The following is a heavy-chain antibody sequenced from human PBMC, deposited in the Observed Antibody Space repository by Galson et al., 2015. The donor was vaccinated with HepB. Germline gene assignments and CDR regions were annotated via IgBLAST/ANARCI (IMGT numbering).Heavy chain of an antibody. D-gene: IGHD4-11*01. CDR3: ARSIYSDSRFDF. J-gene: IGHJ4*02. CDR1: GFPFSTSS. Sequence: SLRLSCAASGFPFSTSSMHWVRQDPGKGLVWVSRMNSDGSDTTYADSVKGRFTISRDNVKNTLFLQMNSLRVEDTAVYYCARSIYSDSRFDFWGQGTLLTVSS. CDR2: MNSDGSDT. V-gene: IGHV3-74*01.